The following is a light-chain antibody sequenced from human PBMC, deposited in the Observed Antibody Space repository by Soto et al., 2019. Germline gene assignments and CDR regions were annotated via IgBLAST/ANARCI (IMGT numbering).Light chain of an antibody. CDR1: HSVSSSY. J-gene: IGKJ5*01. V-gene: IGKV3-20*01. CDR2: GAS. Sequence: EIVLTQSPGTLSLSPGERATLSCRASHSVSSSYLAWYQQKPGQAPGLLIYGASSRATGIPDRFSGSGSGKDFTLTISRLEPEDFAVYYCQQYGSSPPITFGQGTRLEIK. CDR3: QQYGSSPPIT.